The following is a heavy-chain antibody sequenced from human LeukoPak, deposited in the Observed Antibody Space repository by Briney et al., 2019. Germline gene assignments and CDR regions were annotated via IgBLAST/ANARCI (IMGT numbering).Heavy chain of an antibody. V-gene: IGHV1-69-2*01. D-gene: IGHD1-7*01. CDR2: VDPEDGET. J-gene: IGHJ3*02. Sequence: GATVKISCKASGYTFTDYYMHWVQQAPGKGLEWMGRVDPEDGETIYAEKFQGRVTITADTSTDTAYMELSSLRSEDTAVYYCATVESRELRLLFHDAFDIWGQGTMVTVSS. CDR1: GYTFTDYY. CDR3: ATVESRELRLLFHDAFDI.